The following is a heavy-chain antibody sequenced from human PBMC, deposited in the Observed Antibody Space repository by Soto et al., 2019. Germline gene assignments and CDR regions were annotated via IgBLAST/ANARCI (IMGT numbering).Heavy chain of an antibody. J-gene: IGHJ3*01. CDR3: VRDRGYPDSFDV. D-gene: IGHD1-1*01. V-gene: IGHV3-74*01. CDR1: GVHFSPFW. CDR2: INSDGTIT. Sequence: PGGSLRLSCVASGVHFSPFWMSWVRQGQGKGLEWVSRINSDGTITPYADSVKGRFTISRDNAKNTLYLQMHSLRAEDTALYFCVRDRGYPDSFDVWGRGTMVTVSS.